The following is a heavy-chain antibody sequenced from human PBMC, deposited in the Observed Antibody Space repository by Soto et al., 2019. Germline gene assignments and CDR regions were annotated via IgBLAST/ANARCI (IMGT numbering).Heavy chain of an antibody. CDR2: INHSGST. J-gene: IGHJ4*02. CDR3: ARGPYYGARRYDY. V-gene: IGHV4-34*01. Sequence: SETLSLTCAVYGGSFSGYYWSWIRQPPGKGLEWIGEINHSGSTNYNPSLKSRVTISVDTSKNQFSQKLSSVTAADTVVYYCARGPYYGARRYDYWGQGTLVTVSS. D-gene: IGHD4-17*01. CDR1: GGSFSGYY.